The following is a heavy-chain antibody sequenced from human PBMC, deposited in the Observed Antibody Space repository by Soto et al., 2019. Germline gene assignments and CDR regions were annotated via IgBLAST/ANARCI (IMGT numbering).Heavy chain of an antibody. J-gene: IGHJ4*02. V-gene: IGHV4-31*03. CDR1: GGSISSGGYY. Sequence: QVQLQESGPGLVKPSQTLSLTCTVSGGSISSGGYYWSWIRQHPGKGLEWIGYIYYSGSTYYNPSLKSRVTISVDKSKNQFSLKLSSVTAADTAVYYCARTGCSGGSCYSDYFDYWGQGTLVTVSS. CDR2: IYYSGST. CDR3: ARTGCSGGSCYSDYFDY. D-gene: IGHD2-15*01.